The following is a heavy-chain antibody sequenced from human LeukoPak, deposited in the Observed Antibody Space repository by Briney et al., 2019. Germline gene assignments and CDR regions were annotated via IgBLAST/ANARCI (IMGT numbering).Heavy chain of an antibody. CDR2: IYYSGST. Sequence: SETLSLTCTVSGGSISSYYWSWIRQPPGKGLEWIGYIYYSGSTNYNPSLKSRVTISVDTSKNQFSLKLSSVTAADTAVYYCANCPGRHWFAPWGQRTLVTVSS. CDR3: ANCPGRHWFAP. CDR1: GGSISSYY. V-gene: IGHV4-59*01. D-gene: IGHD2-15*01. J-gene: IGHJ5*02.